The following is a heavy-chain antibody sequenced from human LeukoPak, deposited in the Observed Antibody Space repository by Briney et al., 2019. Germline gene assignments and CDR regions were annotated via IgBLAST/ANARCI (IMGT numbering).Heavy chain of an antibody. CDR2: FDPEDGET. V-gene: IGHV1-24*01. J-gene: IGHJ4*02. Sequence: ASVKVSCKVSGYTLTELSMHWVRQAPGKGLEWMGGFDPEDGETIYAQKFQGRVTMTRDTSISTAYMELSRLRSDDTAVYYCARGDSPPLGDWGQGTLVTVSS. CDR3: ARGDSPPLGD. D-gene: IGHD6-13*01. CDR1: GYTLTELS.